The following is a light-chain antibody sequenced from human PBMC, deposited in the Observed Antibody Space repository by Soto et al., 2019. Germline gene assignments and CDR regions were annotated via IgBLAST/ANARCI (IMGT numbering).Light chain of an antibody. Sequence: QSALTQPASVSGSPGQSITISCTGTSSDVGGYNYASWYQQHPGKAPQLIIYEVINRPSGVSNRFSGSKSGNTASLTISGLQADDEADYYCSSYTSTNTLIFGGGTKVTV. J-gene: IGLJ2*01. CDR1: SSDVGGYNY. CDR2: EVI. CDR3: SSYTSTNTLI. V-gene: IGLV2-14*01.